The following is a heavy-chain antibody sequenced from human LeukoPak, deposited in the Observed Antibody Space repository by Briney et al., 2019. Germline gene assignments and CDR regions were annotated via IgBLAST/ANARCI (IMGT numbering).Heavy chain of an antibody. CDR1: GFTFSSYG. Sequence: GGSLTLSCTASGFTFSSYGMSWVRRAPGKGMERVSDIRGGGTYYADSGKGRFTISRDNSKNTLYLQMNSLRVEETAVYYCARQSPSQGTDYWGQGTLVTVSS. CDR3: ARQSPSQGTDY. J-gene: IGHJ4*02. CDR2: IRGGGT. V-gene: IGHV3-23*01.